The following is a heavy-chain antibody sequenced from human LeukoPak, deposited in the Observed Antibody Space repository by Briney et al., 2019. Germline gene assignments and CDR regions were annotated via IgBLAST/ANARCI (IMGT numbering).Heavy chain of an antibody. Sequence: PGGSLRLSCAASGFTFSSYSMNWVRQAPGKGLEWVSSISSSSSYIYYADSVKGRFTISIDNAKNSLYLQMNSLRAEDTAVYYCARDIEEGGYSGYDLNYWGQGTLVTVSS. J-gene: IGHJ4*02. CDR2: ISSSSSYI. V-gene: IGHV3-21*01. CDR1: GFTFSSYS. CDR3: ARDIEEGGYSGYDLNY. D-gene: IGHD5-12*01.